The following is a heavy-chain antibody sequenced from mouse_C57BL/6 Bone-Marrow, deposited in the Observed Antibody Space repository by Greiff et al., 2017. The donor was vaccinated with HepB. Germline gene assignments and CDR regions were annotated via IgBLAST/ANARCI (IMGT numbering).Heavy chain of an antibody. Sequence: EVKLLESGGDLVKPGGSLKLSCAASGFTFSSYGMSWVRQTPDKRLEWVATISSGGSYTYYPDSVKGRFTISRDNAKNTLYLQMSSLKSEDTAMYYCARKGCYWYFDVWGTGTTVTVSS. J-gene: IGHJ1*03. CDR1: GFTFSSYG. D-gene: IGHD3-3*01. CDR3: ARKGCYWYFDV. V-gene: IGHV5-6*01. CDR2: ISSGGSYT.